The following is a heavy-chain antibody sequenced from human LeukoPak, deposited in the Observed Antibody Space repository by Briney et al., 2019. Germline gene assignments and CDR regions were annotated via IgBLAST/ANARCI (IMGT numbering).Heavy chain of an antibody. J-gene: IGHJ6*02. Sequence: GGSLRLSCAASGFTFSSYAMSWVRQAPGKGLEWVSAISGSGGSTYYADSVKGRFTISRDNSKNTLYLQTNSLRAEDTAVYYCAKDPPLYDFWSGYGMDVWGQGTTVTVSS. CDR2: ISGSGGST. CDR3: AKDPPLYDFWSGYGMDV. V-gene: IGHV3-23*01. CDR1: GFTFSSYA. D-gene: IGHD3-3*01.